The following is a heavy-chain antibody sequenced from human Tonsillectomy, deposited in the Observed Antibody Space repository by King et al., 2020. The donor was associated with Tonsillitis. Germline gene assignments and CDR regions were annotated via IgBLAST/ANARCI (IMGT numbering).Heavy chain of an antibody. V-gene: IGHV3-7*04. J-gene: IGHJ4*02. D-gene: IGHD3-22*01. CDR3: ARDPTYYYDSSGYYYSHFDY. CDR1: GFTFSSYW. Sequence: VQLVESGGGLVQPGGSLRLSCAASGFTFSSYWMTWVRQAPGKGLVWVANIKQDGSEKYYVDSVKGRFTISRDNAKNSLYLQMNSLRAEDTAVYYCARDPTYYYDSSGYYYSHFDYWGQGTLVTVSS. CDR2: IKQDGSEK.